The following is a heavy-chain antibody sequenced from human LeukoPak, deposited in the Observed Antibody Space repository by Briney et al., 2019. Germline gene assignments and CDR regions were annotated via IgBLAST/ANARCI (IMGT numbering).Heavy chain of an antibody. CDR1: GFTFSSYS. J-gene: IGHJ5*02. CDR3: ARDQAAAGTAWFDP. Sequence: GSLRLSCAASGFTFSSYSMNWVRQAPGKGLEWVSSISSSSSYIYYADSVKGRFTISRDNAKNSLYLQMNSLRAEDTAVYYCARDQAAAGTAWFDPWGQGTLVTVSS. CDR2: ISSSSSYI. V-gene: IGHV3-21*01. D-gene: IGHD6-13*01.